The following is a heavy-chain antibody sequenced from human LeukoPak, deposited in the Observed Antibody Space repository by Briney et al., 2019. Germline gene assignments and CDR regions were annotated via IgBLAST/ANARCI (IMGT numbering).Heavy chain of an antibody. CDR1: GGSISSYY. D-gene: IGHD6-13*01. CDR3: ASPGIAAAGITARGAKYFQH. J-gene: IGHJ1*01. CDR2: INHSGST. V-gene: IGHV4-34*01. Sequence: SETLSLTCTVSGGSISSYYWSWIRQPPGKGLEWIGEINHSGSTNYNPSLKSRVTISVDTSKNQFSLKLSSVTAADTAVYYCASPGIAAAGITARGAKYFQHWGQGTLVTVSS.